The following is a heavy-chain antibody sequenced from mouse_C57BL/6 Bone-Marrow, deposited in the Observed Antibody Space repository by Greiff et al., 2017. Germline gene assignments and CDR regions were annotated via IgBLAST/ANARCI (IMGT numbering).Heavy chain of an antibody. D-gene: IGHD2-1*01. CDR2: ISYDGSN. J-gene: IGHJ4*01. V-gene: IGHV3-6*01. CDR3: ARGGYGNHAMDY. Sequence: EVQLVESGPGLVKPSQSLSLTCSVTGYSITSGYYWNWIRQFPGNKLEWMGYISYDGSNNYNPSLKNRISITRDTSKNQLFLKLNSVTTEDTATYCCARGGYGNHAMDYWGQGTSVTVSS. CDR1: GYSITSGYY.